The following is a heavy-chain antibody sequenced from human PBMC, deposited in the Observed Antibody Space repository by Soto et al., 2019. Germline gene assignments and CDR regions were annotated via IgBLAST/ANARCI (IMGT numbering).Heavy chain of an antibody. CDR3: AKYTAASRSGRHGHYYYYGMDV. D-gene: IGHD1-26*01. CDR2: ISGSGGST. J-gene: IGHJ6*02. CDR1: GFTFISYA. Sequence: GGSLRLSCAASGFTFISYAMSWVRQAPGKGLEWVSAISGSGGSTYYADSVKGRFTISRDNSKNTLYLQMNSLRAEDTAVYYCAKYTAASRSGRHGHYYYYGMDVWGQGTTVTVSS. V-gene: IGHV3-23*01.